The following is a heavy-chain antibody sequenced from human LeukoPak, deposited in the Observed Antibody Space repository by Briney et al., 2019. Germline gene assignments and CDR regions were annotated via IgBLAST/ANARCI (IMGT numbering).Heavy chain of an antibody. D-gene: IGHD1-26*01. CDR3: ATRAGSGSYVFDY. CDR2: ISGSGDST. V-gene: IGHV3-23*01. J-gene: IGHJ4*02. CDR1: GFTFSSSA. Sequence: GGSLRLSCAASGFTFSSSAMSWVRQAPGKGLEWVSRISGSGDSTYYADSVKGRFTISRDNSKNTLYLQMNNLRAEDTAVYYCATRAGSGSYVFDYWGQGTLVTVSS.